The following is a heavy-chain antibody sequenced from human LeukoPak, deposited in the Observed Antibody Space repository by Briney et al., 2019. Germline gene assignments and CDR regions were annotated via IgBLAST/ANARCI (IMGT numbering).Heavy chain of an antibody. V-gene: IGHV3-21*01. CDR3: AREIGSSWLKSLFDY. CDR1: GFTFSSYS. J-gene: IGHJ4*02. Sequence: GGSLRLSCAASGFTFSSYSMNWVRQAPGKGLEWVSSISSSSSYIYYADSVKGRFTISRDNAKNSLYLQMNSLRAEDTAVYYCAREIGSSWLKSLFDYWGQGTLVTVSS. D-gene: IGHD6-13*01. CDR2: ISSSSSYI.